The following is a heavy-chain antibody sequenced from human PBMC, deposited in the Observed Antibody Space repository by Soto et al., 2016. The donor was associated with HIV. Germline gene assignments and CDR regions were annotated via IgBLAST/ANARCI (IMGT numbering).Heavy chain of an antibody. Sequence: EVQLVDFGGALVQPGGSLRLSCEASGFTFNNYWMTWVRQTPQKGLEWVANINQDGSEKYYVGSVKGRFTISRDNIQNTLYLQMNSLSVDDTALYYCARGGTLRYWGQGTLVTVAS. CDR3: ARGGTLRY. D-gene: IGHD2-15*01. J-gene: IGHJ4*02. V-gene: IGHV3-7*01. CDR1: GFTFNNYW. CDR2: INQDGSEK.